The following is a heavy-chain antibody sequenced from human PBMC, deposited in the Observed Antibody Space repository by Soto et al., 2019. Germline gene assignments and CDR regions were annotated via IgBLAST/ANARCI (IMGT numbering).Heavy chain of an antibody. CDR3: AKDAATYYYYGMAL. J-gene: IGHJ6*02. V-gene: IGHV3-74*01. CDR1: GFTFNSYW. CDR2: INSDGSST. Sequence: PGGSLRLSCAASGFTFNSYWMHWFRQAPGKGLVWVSRINSDGSSTSYADSVKGRFTISRDNAKNTLYLQMNSLRAEDTAVYYCAKDAATYYYYGMALWGQRTTATVP.